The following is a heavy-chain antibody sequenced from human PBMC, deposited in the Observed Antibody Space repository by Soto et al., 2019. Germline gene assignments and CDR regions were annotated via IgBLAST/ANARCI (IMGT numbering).Heavy chain of an antibody. CDR3: ARHQLIRRGKIAHYFDY. D-gene: IGHD2-21*01. Sequence: QLQLQESGPGLVKPSETLSLTCTVSGGSISSSSYYWGWIRQPPGKGLEWIGSIYYSGSTYYNPSLKSRVTISVDTSKNQFSLKLSSVTAADTAVYYCARHQLIRRGKIAHYFDYWGQGTLVTVSS. CDR1: GGSISSSSYY. J-gene: IGHJ4*02. CDR2: IYYSGST. V-gene: IGHV4-39*01.